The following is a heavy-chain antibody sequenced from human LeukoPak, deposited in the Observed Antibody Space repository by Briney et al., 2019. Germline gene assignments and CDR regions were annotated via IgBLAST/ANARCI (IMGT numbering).Heavy chain of an antibody. D-gene: IGHD1-1*01. CDR2: ISGSGNRT. V-gene: IGHV3-23*01. CDR3: VKGLVQTTMSYSVDY. CDR1: GFTFSSYA. Sequence: GGSLRLSCAASGFTFSSYAMSWVRQAPGKGLEWVSSISGSGNRTYYADSVKGRFTISRDNSKNTVYLQMNSLRAEDTAVYYCVKGLVQTTMSYSVDYWGQGALVTVSS. J-gene: IGHJ4*02.